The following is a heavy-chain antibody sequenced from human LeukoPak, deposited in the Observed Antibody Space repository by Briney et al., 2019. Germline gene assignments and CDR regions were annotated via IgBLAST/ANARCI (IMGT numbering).Heavy chain of an antibody. Sequence: GGSLRLSCAASGFIFRSYGMHWVRQAPGKGLEWVSGITGSGANTYYADSVKGRFTISRDNSKNTLYLRMNSLRAEDTAVYYCYYYDSSGFYPQTKIDYWGQGTLVTVSS. V-gene: IGHV3-23*01. CDR2: ITGSGANT. CDR3: YYYDSSGFYPQTKIDY. D-gene: IGHD3-22*01. CDR1: GFIFRSYG. J-gene: IGHJ4*02.